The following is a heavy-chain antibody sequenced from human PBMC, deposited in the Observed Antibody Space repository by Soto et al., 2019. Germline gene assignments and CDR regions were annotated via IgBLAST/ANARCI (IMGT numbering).Heavy chain of an antibody. CDR3: AKDRRYSGYDYLDY. CDR2: ISWNSGSI. J-gene: IGHJ4*02. Sequence: GGSMRLSCAASGFTFDDYARHWVRQAPGKGLEWVSGISWNSGSIGYADSVKGRFTISRDNAKNSLYLQMNSLRAEDTALYYCAKDRRYSGYDYLDYWGQGTLVTVSS. D-gene: IGHD5-12*01. CDR1: GFTFDDYA. V-gene: IGHV3-9*01.